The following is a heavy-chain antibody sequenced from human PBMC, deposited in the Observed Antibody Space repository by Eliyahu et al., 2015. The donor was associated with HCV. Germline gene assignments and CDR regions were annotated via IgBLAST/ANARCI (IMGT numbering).Heavy chain of an antibody. D-gene: IGHD3/OR15-3a*01. J-gene: IGHJ4*02. V-gene: IGHV1-18*04. CDR2: ISAYNDHR. CDR1: GYPFSLYG. CDR3: ATVPVGQMSRPFDH. Sequence: QVQLVQSGPEVKKPGASVTVSCKTSGYPFSLYGIIXVRXAPGRGLEWVGFISAYNDHRASAQSLQGRLTMSTDTSTSTAYMELSRLTSDDTAVYYCATVPVGQMSRPFDHWGQGTLVSVSS.